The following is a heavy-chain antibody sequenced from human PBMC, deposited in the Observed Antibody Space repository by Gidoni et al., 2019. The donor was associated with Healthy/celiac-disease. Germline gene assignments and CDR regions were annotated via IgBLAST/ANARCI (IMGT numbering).Heavy chain of an antibody. CDR2: ISSSSSYI. CDR3: ARERYGSFDY. Sequence: LGKGLEWVSSISSSSSYIYYADSVKGRFTISRDNAKNSLYLQMNSLRAEDTAVYYCARERYGSFDYWGQGTLVTVSS. J-gene: IGHJ4*02. V-gene: IGHV3-21*01. D-gene: IGHD4-17*01.